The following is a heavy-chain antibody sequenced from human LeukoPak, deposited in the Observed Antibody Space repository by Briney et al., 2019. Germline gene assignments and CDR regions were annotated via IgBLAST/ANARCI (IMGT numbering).Heavy chain of an antibody. CDR1: GDSVSSNSAT. CDR2: TYYRSTWYN. CDR3: ARRLDYGIHWFDP. Sequence: SQTLSLTCVISGDSVSSNSATWNWIRQSPSRGLEWLGRTYYRSTWYNDYAVSVKSRITINPDTSKNQFSLQLNSVTPEDTAVYYCARRLDYGIHWFDPWGQGTLVTVSS. J-gene: IGHJ5*02. V-gene: IGHV6-1*01. D-gene: IGHD4-17*01.